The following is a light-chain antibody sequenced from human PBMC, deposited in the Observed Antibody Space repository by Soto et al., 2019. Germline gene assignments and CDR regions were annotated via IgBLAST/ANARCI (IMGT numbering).Light chain of an antibody. CDR2: DVS. J-gene: IGLJ2*01. V-gene: IGLV2-14*01. CDR1: SNDVGGYNY. Sequence: QSALTQPASVSGSPGQSITISCTGTSNDVGGYNYVSWYQQHPRKAPKLMIYDVSNRPSGVSNRFSGSKSGNTASLTISGLQAEDEAEYYCISYTGSSTVVFGGGTKLTVL. CDR3: ISYTGSSTVV.